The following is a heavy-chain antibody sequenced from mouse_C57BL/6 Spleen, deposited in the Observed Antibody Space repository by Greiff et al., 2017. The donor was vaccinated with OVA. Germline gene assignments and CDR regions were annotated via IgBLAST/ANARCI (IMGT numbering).Heavy chain of an antibody. V-gene: IGHV2-9-1*01. CDR3: ASQTAQALYAMDH. D-gene: IGHD3-2*02. CDR1: GFSLTSYA. CDR2: IWTGGGT. Sequence: VHLVESGPGLVAPSQSLSITCTVSGFSLTSYAISWVRQPPGKGLEWLGVIWTGGGTNYNSALKSRLSISKDNSKSQVFLKMNSLQTDDTARYYCASQTAQALYAMDHWGQGTSVTVSS. J-gene: IGHJ4*01.